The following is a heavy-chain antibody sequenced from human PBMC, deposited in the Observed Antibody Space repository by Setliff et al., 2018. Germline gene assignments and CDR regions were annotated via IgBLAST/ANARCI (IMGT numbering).Heavy chain of an antibody. J-gene: IGHJ5*02. D-gene: IGHD2-2*01. V-gene: IGHV3-7*03. CDR1: GFSFTDYW. CDR3: AKDRWGYADP. Sequence: GSLRLSCTVSGFSFTDYWMSWARQAPGKGLEWVANIKSYGREKNYADSVKGRFTVSRDNAMDTLFLQMNGLTTDDTAKYFCAKDRWGYADPWGQGTLVTVSS. CDR2: IKSYGREK.